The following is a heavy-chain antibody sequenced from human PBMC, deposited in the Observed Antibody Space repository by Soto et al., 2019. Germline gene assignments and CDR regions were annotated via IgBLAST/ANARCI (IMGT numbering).Heavy chain of an antibody. CDR2: INHSGST. CDR1: GGSFSGYY. V-gene: IGHV4-34*01. J-gene: IGHJ4*02. Sequence: PSETLSLTCAVYGGSFSGYYWSWIRQPPGKGLEWIGEINHSGSTNYNPSLKSRVTISVDTSKNQFSLKLSSVTAADTAVYYCARGRPLFLGLGETTKFDYWGQGTLVTVSS. CDR3: ARGRPLFLGLGETTKFDY. D-gene: IGHD3-10*01.